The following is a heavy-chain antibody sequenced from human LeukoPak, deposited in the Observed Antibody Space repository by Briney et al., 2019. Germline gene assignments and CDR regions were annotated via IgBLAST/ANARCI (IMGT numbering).Heavy chain of an antibody. V-gene: IGHV3-21*01. J-gene: IGHJ5*02. CDR3: ARDPTYEDNWFDP. CDR1: GFTFSSYS. D-gene: IGHD5-12*01. Sequence: GGSLRLSCAASGFTFSSYSMNWVRQAPGKGLEWVSSISSSSSYIYYADSVKGRFTISRDNAKNSLYLQMNSLRAEDTAVYYCARDPTYEDNWFDPWGQGTLVTVSS. CDR2: ISSSSSYI.